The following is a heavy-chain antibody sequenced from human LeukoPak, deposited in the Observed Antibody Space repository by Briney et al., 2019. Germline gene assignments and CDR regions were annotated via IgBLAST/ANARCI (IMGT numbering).Heavy chain of an antibody. J-gene: IGHJ6*03. V-gene: IGHV4-4*07. CDR3: ARDYNGRYCSGGSCYGYYYYYMDV. CDR1: GGSISSNY. CDR2: IYTSGST. D-gene: IGHD2-15*01. Sequence: SETLSLTCTVSGGSISSNYWSWIRQSAGKGLEWIGRIYTSGSTNYNPSLKSRVTMSVDTSKNQFSLKLSSVTAADTAVYYCARDYNGRYCSGGSCYGYYYYYMDVWGKGTTVTVSS.